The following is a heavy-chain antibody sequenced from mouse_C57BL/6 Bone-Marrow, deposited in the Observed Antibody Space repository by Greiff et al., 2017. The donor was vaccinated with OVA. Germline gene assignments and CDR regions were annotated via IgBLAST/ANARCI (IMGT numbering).Heavy chain of an antibody. Sequence: EVKLVESGGGLVQSGRSLRLSCATSGFTFSDFYMEWVRQAPGKGLEWIAASRNKANDYTTEYSASVKGRFIVSRDTSQSILYLQMNALRAEDTAIHYCARDADDGYYWYFDVWGTGTTVTVSS. D-gene: IGHD2-3*01. CDR3: ARDADDGYYWYFDV. V-gene: IGHV7-1*01. J-gene: IGHJ1*03. CDR2: SRNKANDYTT. CDR1: GFTFSDFY.